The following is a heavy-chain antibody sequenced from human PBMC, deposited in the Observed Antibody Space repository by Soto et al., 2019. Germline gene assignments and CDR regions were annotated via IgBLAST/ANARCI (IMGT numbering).Heavy chain of an antibody. CDR2: INHSGST. J-gene: IGHJ3*02. V-gene: IGHV4-34*01. CDR1: GGSFSGYY. Sequence: QVQLQQWGAGLLKPSETLSLTCAVYGGSFSGYYWSWIRQPPGKGLEWIGEINHSGSTNYNPSLKSRVTISVDTSKNQFSLNLSSVTAADTAVYYCARDTAMVISAFDIWGQGTMVTVSS. D-gene: IGHD5-18*01. CDR3: ARDTAMVISAFDI.